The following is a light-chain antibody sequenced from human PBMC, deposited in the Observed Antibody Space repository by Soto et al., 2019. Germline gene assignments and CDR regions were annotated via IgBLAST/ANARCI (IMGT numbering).Light chain of an antibody. V-gene: IGKV1-9*01. CDR2: AAS. CDR1: QGIGSY. Sequence: DIQLTQSPSFLSASVGDRATITCRASQGIGSYLAWYQQTPGQAPKLLIYAASSLQSGVPSRFSGSGSGTEFSLTISSLHPEDFATYYCQQLNSYPQTFGQGTRLEIK. CDR3: QQLNSYPQT. J-gene: IGKJ5*01.